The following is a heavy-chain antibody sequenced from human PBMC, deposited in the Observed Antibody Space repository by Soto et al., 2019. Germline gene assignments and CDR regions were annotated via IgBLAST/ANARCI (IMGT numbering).Heavy chain of an antibody. V-gene: IGHV1-2*04. D-gene: IGHD2-8*01. Sequence: AASVKVSCKAPADTFTSYYIHWVRQAPGHGLEWLGRINPKSGGTSTAQKFQGWVTMTTDTSISTASMELTRLTSDDTAIYYCARGDSTDCSNGVCSFFYNHDMDVWGQGTTVTVSS. CDR1: ADTFTSYY. CDR2: INPKSGGT. J-gene: IGHJ6*02. CDR3: ARGDSTDCSNGVCSFFYNHDMDV.